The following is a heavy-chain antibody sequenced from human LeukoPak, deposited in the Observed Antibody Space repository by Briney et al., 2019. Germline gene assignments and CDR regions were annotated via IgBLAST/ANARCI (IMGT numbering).Heavy chain of an antibody. D-gene: IGHD5-18*01. CDR2: IYSGGST. CDR1: GFTFSSYW. V-gene: IGHV3-53*01. CDR3: ARVRSYGTFDY. Sequence: PGGSLRLSCAASGFTFSSYWMSWVRQAPGKGLEWVSVIYSGGSTYYADSVKGRFTISRDNSKNTLYLQMNSLRAEDTAVYYCARVRSYGTFDYWGQGTLVTVSS. J-gene: IGHJ4*02.